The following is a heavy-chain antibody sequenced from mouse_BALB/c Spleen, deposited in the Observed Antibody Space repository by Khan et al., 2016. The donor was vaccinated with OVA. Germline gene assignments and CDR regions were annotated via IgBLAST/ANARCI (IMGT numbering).Heavy chain of an antibody. CDR2: INPSAGYT. J-gene: IGHJ2*01. V-gene: IGHV1-7*01. Sequence: QVQLKQSGAELAKPGASVKMSCKASGYTFTSYWMHWVKQRPGQGLEWIGYINPSAGYTDYNQKFKDKATLTADKSSSTAYMQLNSLTSEDSAVYYCARERIDNWGKGTTLTVS. CDR3: ARERIDN. CDR1: GYTFTSYW.